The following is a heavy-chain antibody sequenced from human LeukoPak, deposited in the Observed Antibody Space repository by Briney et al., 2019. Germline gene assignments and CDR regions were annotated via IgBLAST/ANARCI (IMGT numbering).Heavy chain of an antibody. Sequence: QPGGSLRLSCAASGFTFSSYAMSWVRQAPGKGLEWVSAISGSGGSTYYADSVKGRFTISRDNSKNTLYLQMNSLRAEDTAVYYCAILGRLLRFLEWHIDYWGQGTLVTVSS. CDR1: GFTFSSYA. D-gene: IGHD3-3*01. V-gene: IGHV3-23*01. CDR2: ISGSGGST. J-gene: IGHJ4*02. CDR3: AILGRLLRFLEWHIDY.